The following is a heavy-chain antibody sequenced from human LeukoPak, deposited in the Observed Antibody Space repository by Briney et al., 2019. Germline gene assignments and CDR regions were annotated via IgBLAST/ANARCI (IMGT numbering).Heavy chain of an antibody. CDR1: GGSISSGDYY. Sequence: SETLSLTCTVSGGSISSGDYYWSWIRQPPGKGLEWIGYIYYSGSTYYNPSLKSRVTISVDTSKNQFSLKLSSVTAADTAVYYCAREKGQGYYYMDVWGKGTTVTVSS. CDR2: IYYSGST. CDR3: AREKGQGYYYMDV. V-gene: IGHV4-30-4*08. J-gene: IGHJ6*03.